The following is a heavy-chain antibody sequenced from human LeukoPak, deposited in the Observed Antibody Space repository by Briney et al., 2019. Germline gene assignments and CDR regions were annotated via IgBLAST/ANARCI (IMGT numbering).Heavy chain of an antibody. V-gene: IGHV3-48*02. CDR1: GFTFSDYS. CDR2: IGGDSGDT. CDR3: ARDYKYAFDN. J-gene: IGHJ4*02. Sequence: GGSLRLSCAASGFTFSDYSMNWVRQAPGKGLEWVSYIGGDSGDTNYVDSVKGRFTISGDKAKNSLYLQTNSLRDEDTAVYCCARDYKYAFDNWGQGNLGTVSS. D-gene: IGHD5-24*01.